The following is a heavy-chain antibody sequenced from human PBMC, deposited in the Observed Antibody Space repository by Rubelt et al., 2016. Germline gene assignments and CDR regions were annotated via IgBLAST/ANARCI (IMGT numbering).Heavy chain of an antibody. Sequence: QVQLVQSGAEVKKPGASVKVSCKASGYTFTSYGISWVRQAPGQGLEWMGWISAYNGNTNYAQKLQDTVTMTPDTSTSTAYMELRSLRSDDTAVYYCARCYGSGSYGNWFDPWGQGTLVTVSS. CDR3: ARCYGSGSYGNWFDP. D-gene: IGHD3-10*01. V-gene: IGHV1-18*01. CDR2: ISAYNGNT. J-gene: IGHJ5*02. CDR1: GYTFTSYG.